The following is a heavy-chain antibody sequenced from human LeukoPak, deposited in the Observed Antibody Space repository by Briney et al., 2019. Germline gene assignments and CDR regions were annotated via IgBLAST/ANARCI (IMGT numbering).Heavy chain of an antibody. J-gene: IGHJ6*02. CDR1: GFTFSSYS. CDR2: ISSSSSYI. V-gene: IGHV3-21*01. D-gene: IGHD4-17*01. CDR3: ARDPGYGDYYGMDV. Sequence: GGSLRLSCAVSGFTFSSYSMNWVRQAPGKGLEWVSSISSSSSYIYYADSVKGRFTISRDNAKNSLYLQMNSLRAEDTAVYYCARDPGYGDYYGMDVWGQGTTVTVSS.